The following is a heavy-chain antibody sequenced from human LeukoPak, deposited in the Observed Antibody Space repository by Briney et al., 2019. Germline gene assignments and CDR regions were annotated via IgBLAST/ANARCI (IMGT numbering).Heavy chain of an antibody. CDR2: IYYSGST. CDR1: GGSISISYY. D-gene: IGHD2-2*01. CDR3: ASYCSSTSCLRRAFDI. Sequence: SETLSLTCTVSGGSISISYYWGWIRQPPGQGLEWIGSIYYSGSTYYNPSLKSRVTISVDTSKNQFSLKLSSVTAADTAVYYCASYCSSTSCLRRAFDIWGQGTMVTVSS. V-gene: IGHV4-39*01. J-gene: IGHJ3*02.